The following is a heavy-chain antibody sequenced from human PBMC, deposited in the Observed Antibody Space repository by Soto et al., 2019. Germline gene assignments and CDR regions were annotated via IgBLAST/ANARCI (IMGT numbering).Heavy chain of an antibody. Sequence: QVQLVQSGAEVKKPGSSVKVSCKASGGTFSSDSFSWVRQAPGQGLEWMGGIIPMFDTPIYAQKFQDRVTITADESTSTACMEVSSLRAGDTAVYYWARSGGLVRDFDYWGQGSLVTVSS. D-gene: IGHD6-6*01. J-gene: IGHJ4*02. V-gene: IGHV1-69*12. CDR1: GGTFSSDS. CDR2: IIPMFDTP. CDR3: ARSGGLVRDFDY.